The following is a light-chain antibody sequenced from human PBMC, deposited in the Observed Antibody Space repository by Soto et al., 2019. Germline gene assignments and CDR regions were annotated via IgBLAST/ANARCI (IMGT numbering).Light chain of an antibody. CDR3: QQYNNWPYT. J-gene: IGKJ2*01. V-gene: IGKV3-15*01. CDR1: QSVSSN. CDR2: GAS. Sequence: EIVMTQSPATLSVSPGERATLSCRASQSVSSNLAWYQQKPGQAPRLIIYGASTRATGIPARFSGSRPGTEFKLTISSLQSEDFAVYYCQQYNNWPYTFGQGTKLEIK.